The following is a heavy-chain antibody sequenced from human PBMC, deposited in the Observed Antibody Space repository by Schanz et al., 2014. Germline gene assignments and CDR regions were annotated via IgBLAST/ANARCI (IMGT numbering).Heavy chain of an antibody. D-gene: IGHD6-19*01. CDR2: IMPLRGIG. V-gene: IGHV1-69*02. Sequence: QVQLVQSGPEVKKPGSSVKVSCQAFGDPFSKYNIMWVRQVPGQGLEWLGRIMPLRGIGNNAWKFQDRLTITADKAMNITYMELSSLGTEDTAVYYCTRLRRADPNGFDVWGQGTTVTVS. CDR3: TRLRRADPNGFDV. CDR1: GDPFSKYN. J-gene: IGHJ6*02.